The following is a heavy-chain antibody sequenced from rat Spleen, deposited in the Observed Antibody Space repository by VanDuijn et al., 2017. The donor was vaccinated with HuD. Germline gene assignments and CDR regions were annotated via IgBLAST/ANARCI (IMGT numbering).Heavy chain of an antibody. CDR3: TRERYRYNLGGFDY. D-gene: IGHD1-5*01. CDR2: ISSGGST. CDR1: GFSLTSNG. J-gene: IGHJ2*01. V-gene: IGHV2S12*01. Sequence: QVQLKESGPGLVQPSQTLSLTCTVSGFSLTSNGVSWVRQPPGNGLEWIAAISSGGSTYYNSALKSRLSISRDTSKSQVFLKMNSLQTEDTAIYFCTRERYRYNLGGFDYWGQGVMVTVSS.